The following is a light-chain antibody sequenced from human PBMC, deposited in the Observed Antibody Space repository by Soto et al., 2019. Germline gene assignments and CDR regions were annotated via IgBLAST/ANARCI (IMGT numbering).Light chain of an antibody. CDR1: SSNIGAGYD. Sequence: SVLTQPPSVSGAPGQRVTISCTGSSSNIGAGYDVHWYQQIPGTAPKLLIYGNSNRPSGVPDRFSGSKSGTSASLAITGLQAEDEADYYCQSYDSSLSGLVFGTGTKVTVL. CDR2: GNS. V-gene: IGLV1-40*01. CDR3: QSYDSSLSGLV. J-gene: IGLJ1*01.